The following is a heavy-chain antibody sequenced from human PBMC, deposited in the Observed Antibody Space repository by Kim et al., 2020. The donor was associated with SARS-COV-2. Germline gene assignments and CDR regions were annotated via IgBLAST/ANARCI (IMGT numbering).Heavy chain of an antibody. J-gene: IGHJ4*02. Sequence: ASVKVSCKTSGHIFTRDSIHWVRQAPGQGLEWMGGIDCGNGNTIYSQKFQGRVTFTTDTSASTAYMELSFLRSEDSAVYYCLGGFYFDYWCQETLVTASS. CDR3: LGGFYFDY. V-gene: IGHV1-3*01. CDR1: GHIFTRDS. D-gene: IGHD3-16*01. CDR2: IDCGNGNT.